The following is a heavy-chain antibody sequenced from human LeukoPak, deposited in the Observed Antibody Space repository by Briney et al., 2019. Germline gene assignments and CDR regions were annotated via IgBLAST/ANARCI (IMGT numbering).Heavy chain of an antibody. CDR1: GGTFTSYA. D-gene: IGHD4-11*01. V-gene: IGHV1-69*05. J-gene: IGHJ6*03. CDR2: GIPNFRRT. Sequence: ASVKVSCKASGGTFTSYAISWVRQAPGQGLEYLGGGIPNFRRTKYAQKFEGRVTITTDETTAYMELHSLTSEDTAVYYCARAGRDSNYDFDYHMDVWGKGTTVMVSS. CDR3: ARAGRDSNYDFDYHMDV.